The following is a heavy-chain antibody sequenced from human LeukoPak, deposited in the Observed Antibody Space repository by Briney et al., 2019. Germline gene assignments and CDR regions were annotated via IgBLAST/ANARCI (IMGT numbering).Heavy chain of an antibody. V-gene: IGHV4-39*07. CDR3: ARGSITMSAFDI. Sequence: PSETLSLTCTVSGGSISSSSYYWGWIRQPPGKGLEWIGSIYYSGSTYYNPSLKSRVTISVDTSKNQFSLKLSSVTAADTAVYYCARGSITMSAFDIWGQGTMVTVSS. D-gene: IGHD3-22*01. CDR2: IYYSGST. J-gene: IGHJ3*02. CDR1: GGSISSSSYY.